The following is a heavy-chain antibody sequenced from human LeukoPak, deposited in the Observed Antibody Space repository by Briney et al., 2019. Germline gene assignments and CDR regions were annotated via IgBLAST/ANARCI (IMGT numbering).Heavy chain of an antibody. CDR3: ARRDLDWSIHAFDI. Sequence: ASVKVSCKASGGTFSSYAISWVRQAPGQGLEWMGGIIPIFGTANYAQKFQGRVTITADESTSTAYMELSSLRSEDTAVYYCARRDLDWSIHAFDIWGQGTMVTVSS. D-gene: IGHD3/OR15-3a*01. CDR1: GGTFSSYA. J-gene: IGHJ3*02. V-gene: IGHV1-69*13. CDR2: IIPIFGTA.